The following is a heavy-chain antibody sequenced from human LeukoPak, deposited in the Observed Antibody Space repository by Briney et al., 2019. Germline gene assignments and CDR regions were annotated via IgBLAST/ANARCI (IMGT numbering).Heavy chain of an antibody. D-gene: IGHD5-18*01. CDR3: AKDKRGYNYGVFDY. V-gene: IGHV3-9*01. CDR2: IGWNSGSI. CDR1: GFTFDDYA. Sequence: GRSLRLSCAASGFTFDDYAMHWVRQAPGKGLEWVSGIGWNSGSIVYADSVKGRFTTSRQNAKNSLFLQMNSLRAEDTALYYCAKDKRGYNYGVFDYWGQGTLVTVSS. J-gene: IGHJ4*02.